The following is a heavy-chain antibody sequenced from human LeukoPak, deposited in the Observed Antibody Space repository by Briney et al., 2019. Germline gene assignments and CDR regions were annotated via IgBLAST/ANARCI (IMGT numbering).Heavy chain of an antibody. CDR3: ARCFYSPRGVDYDFWSGYYYGMDV. V-gene: IGHV1-69*13. CDR2: IIPIFGTA. D-gene: IGHD3-3*01. J-gene: IGHJ6*02. Sequence: ASVKVSCKASGGTFSSYAISWVRQAPGQGLEWMGRIIPIFGTANYAQKFQGRVTITADESTSTAYMELSSLRSEDTAVYYCARCFYSPRGVDYDFWSGYYYGMDVWGQGTTVTVSS. CDR1: GGTFSSYA.